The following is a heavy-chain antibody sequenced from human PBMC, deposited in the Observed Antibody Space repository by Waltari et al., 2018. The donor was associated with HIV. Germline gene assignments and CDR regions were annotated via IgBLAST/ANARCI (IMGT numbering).Heavy chain of an antibody. CDR3: ARRALWLRPVYYFDY. D-gene: IGHD5-12*01. J-gene: IGHJ4*02. CDR2: INHRRNP. V-gene: IGHV4-34*01. Sequence: QVQLQQWGAGLLKPSETLSLTCAVYGEPFDGSYWSRIRQPPGKRLEWMGTINHRRNPNYNPSLKSRLTMSVDASKNQFSLNLNSVTAADTGVYYCARRALWLRPVYYFDYWGQGALVTVSS. CDR1: GEPFDGSY.